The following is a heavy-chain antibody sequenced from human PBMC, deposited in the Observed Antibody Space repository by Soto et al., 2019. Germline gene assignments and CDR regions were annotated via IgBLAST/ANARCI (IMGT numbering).Heavy chain of an antibody. J-gene: IGHJ6*02. V-gene: IGHV1-8*02. CDR2: MNPNSGNT. D-gene: IGHD2-2*01. Sequence: ASVKVSCKASGYTFTGYYINWVRQATGQGLEWMGWMNPNSGNTGYAQKFQGRVTMTRNTSISTAYMELSSLRSEDTAVYYCAREQLLGWYYGMDVWGQGATVTVSS. CDR1: GYTFTGYY. CDR3: AREQLLGWYYGMDV.